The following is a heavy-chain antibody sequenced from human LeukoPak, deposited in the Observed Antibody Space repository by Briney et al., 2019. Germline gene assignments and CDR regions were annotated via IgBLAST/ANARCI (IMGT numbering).Heavy chain of an antibody. J-gene: IGHJ4*02. V-gene: IGHV5-51*01. D-gene: IGHD5-12*01. CDR2: IYPGGSDT. CDR3: ARHGVATIPYFDY. Sequence: GESLKVSCKGSGYSFTSYWIGWVRQMPGKGLEWMGIIYPGGSDTRYSPSFQGQVTISADKSISTAYLQWSSLKASDTAMYYCARHGVATIPYFDYWGQGTLVTVSS. CDR1: GYSFTSYW.